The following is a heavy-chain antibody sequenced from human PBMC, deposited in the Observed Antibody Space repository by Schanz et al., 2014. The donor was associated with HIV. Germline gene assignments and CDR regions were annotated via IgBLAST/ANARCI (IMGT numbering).Heavy chain of an antibody. CDR2: ISYDGRNK. CDR3: AKDRNYYDSKYRGKGNYYYYYGMDV. J-gene: IGHJ6*02. D-gene: IGHD3-22*01. Sequence: QVQLVESGGGVVQPRRSLRLSCAASGFSFNNYGMHWVRQAPGKGLEWLAVISYDGRNKKFANSVKGRFTISRDNSKNTLNLQMKSLRAEDTAVYYCAKDRNYYDSKYRGKGNYYYYYGMDVWGQGTKVTVSS. V-gene: IGHV3-30*18. CDR1: GFSFNNYG.